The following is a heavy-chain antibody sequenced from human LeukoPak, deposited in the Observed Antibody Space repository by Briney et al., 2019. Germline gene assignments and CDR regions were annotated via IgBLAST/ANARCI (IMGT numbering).Heavy chain of an antibody. V-gene: IGHV3-7*01. CDR3: ARDWGAYYHFFDY. J-gene: IGHJ4*02. CDR2: IKQDGSER. D-gene: IGHD3-22*01. CDR1: GFIMSVYW. Sequence: GGSLRLSCEASGFIMSVYWMRWVRQAAGKGLEWVGNIKQDGSERNYVDSVKGRFTITRDNAKKSLYLQMNSLRAEDTAVYYCARDWGAYYHFFDYWGQGTLVTVSS.